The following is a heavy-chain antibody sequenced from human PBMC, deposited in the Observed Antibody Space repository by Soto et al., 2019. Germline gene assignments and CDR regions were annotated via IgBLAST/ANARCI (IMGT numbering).Heavy chain of an antibody. V-gene: IGHV4-31*03. CDR2: IYYSGTT. CDR3: ARLIGNSWLDS. J-gene: IGHJ5*01. D-gene: IGHD2-8*01. Sequence: PSETLSLTCTVSGDSISSGGYYWSWIRQHPGKGLEWIGYIYYSGTTYYNPSLESRVTISADTSENQFSLQLNSVTPDDTAVYYCARLIGNSWLDSWGQGTLVTVSS. CDR1: GDSISSGGYY.